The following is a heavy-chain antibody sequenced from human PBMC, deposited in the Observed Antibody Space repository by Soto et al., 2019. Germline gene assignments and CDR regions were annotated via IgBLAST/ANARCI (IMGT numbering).Heavy chain of an antibody. CDR3: ARDHPSGGQPLDPKWSSDP. Sequence: QVQLVQSGAEVKKPGSSVKVSCKASGGTFSSYTISWVRQAPGQGLEWMGRIIPILGIANYAQKFQGRVTITADKSPRTAYMEPRSLRSEETAVYYCARDHPSGGQPLDPKWSSDPWGRGTLVTVSS. CDR2: IIPILGIA. V-gene: IGHV1-69*08. D-gene: IGHD6-13*01. J-gene: IGHJ2*01. CDR1: GGTFSSYT.